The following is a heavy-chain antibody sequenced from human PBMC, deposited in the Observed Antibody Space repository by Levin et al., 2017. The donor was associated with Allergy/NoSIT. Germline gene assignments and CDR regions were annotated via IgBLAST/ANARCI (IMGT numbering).Heavy chain of an antibody. CDR2: ISAYNGNT. Sequence: ASVKVSCKASGYTFTSYGISWVRQAPGQGLEWMGWISAYNGNTNYAQKLQGRVTMTTDTSTSTAYMELRSLRSDDTAVYYCARDRPVITSSGGYIFVLYYYYDGMDVWGQGTTVTVSS. CDR1: GYTFTSYG. CDR3: ARDRPVITSSGGYIFVLYYYYDGMDV. J-gene: IGHJ6*02. V-gene: IGHV1-18*01. D-gene: IGHD6-19*01.